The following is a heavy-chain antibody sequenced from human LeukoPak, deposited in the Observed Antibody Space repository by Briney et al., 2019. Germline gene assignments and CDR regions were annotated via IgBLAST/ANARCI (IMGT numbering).Heavy chain of an antibody. J-gene: IGHJ6*02. V-gene: IGHV1-8*01. CDR3: ARASRGVIIGSGRYYYGMDV. Sequence: ASVKVSCKASGYTFTSYDINWVRQATGQGLEWMGWMNPNSGNTGYAQKFQGRVTMTRNTSISTAYMELSSLRSEDTAVYYCARASRGVIIGSGRYYYGMDVWGQGTTVTVSS. D-gene: IGHD3-10*01. CDR2: MNPNSGNT. CDR1: GYTFTSYD.